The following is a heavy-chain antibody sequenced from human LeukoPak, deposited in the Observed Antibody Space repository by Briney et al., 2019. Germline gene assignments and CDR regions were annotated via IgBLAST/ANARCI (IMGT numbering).Heavy chain of an antibody. CDR3: ARRSYSGSSEDY. V-gene: IGHV1-18*01. CDR2: ISTYNGNT. D-gene: IGHD1-26*01. CDR1: GYTFTSYA. J-gene: IGHJ4*02. Sequence: GSVKVSCKASGYTFTSYAMNWVRQAPGQGLEWMGWISTYNGNTNYAQKLQGRVTMTTDTSTSTAYMEVRSLRSDDTAVYYCARRSYSGSSEDYWGQGTLVTVSS.